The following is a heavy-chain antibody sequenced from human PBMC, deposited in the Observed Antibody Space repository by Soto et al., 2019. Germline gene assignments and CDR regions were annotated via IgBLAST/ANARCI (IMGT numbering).Heavy chain of an antibody. D-gene: IGHD2-15*01. CDR1: GGSIRSGTYY. V-gene: IGHV4-31*03. J-gene: IGHJ4*02. CDR2: IYYSGST. CDR3: AREGRHCSAGRCYSEIDS. Sequence: QVQLQESGPGLVEPSQTLSLTCTVSGGSIRSGTYYWTWIRQHPGKGLEWIGYIYYSGSTYYNPSFKSRLTISVDTSKNQFPLNLNSVPAADTAVYYCAREGRHCSAGRCYSEIDSWGQGALVTVSS.